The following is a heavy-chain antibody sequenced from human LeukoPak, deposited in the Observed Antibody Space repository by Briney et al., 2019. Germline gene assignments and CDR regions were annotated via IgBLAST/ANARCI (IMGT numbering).Heavy chain of an antibody. J-gene: IGHJ3*02. Sequence: SVKVSCKASGGTFSSYAISWVRQAPGQGLEWMGGIIPIFGTANYAQKFQGRVTITADKSTSTAYMGLSSLRSEDTAVYYCARRITMIVGDDAFDIWGQGTMVTVSS. CDR1: GGTFSSYA. D-gene: IGHD3-22*01. CDR3: ARRITMIVGDDAFDI. CDR2: IIPIFGTA. V-gene: IGHV1-69*06.